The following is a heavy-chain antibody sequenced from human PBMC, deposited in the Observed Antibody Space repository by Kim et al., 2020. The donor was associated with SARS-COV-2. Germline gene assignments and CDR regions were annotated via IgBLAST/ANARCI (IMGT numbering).Heavy chain of an antibody. D-gene: IGHD3-22*01. J-gene: IGHJ4*02. V-gene: IGHV3-15*01. Sequence: DYAAPVKGRFTISRDDSKNTLYLQMNSLKTEDTAVYYCTTLDSSGYLFDYWGQGTLVTVSS. CDR3: TTLDSSGYLFDY.